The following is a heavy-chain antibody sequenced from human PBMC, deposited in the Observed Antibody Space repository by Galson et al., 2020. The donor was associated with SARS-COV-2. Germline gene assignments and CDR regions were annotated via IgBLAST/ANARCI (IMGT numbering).Heavy chain of an antibody. Sequence: ASETLSLTCTVSGGSISSGDTYWNWIRQPPGKGLEWIGYIYYGGSTFSNPSLGGRATISIDASKNQFSLKLISVTAADTAVYYCARDLNYYDSTGHSGPHGMDVWGQGTTVTVSS. CDR1: GGSISSGDTY. CDR3: ARDLNYYDSTGHSGPHGMDV. J-gene: IGHJ6*02. V-gene: IGHV4-30-4*01. D-gene: IGHD3-22*01. CDR2: IYYGGST.